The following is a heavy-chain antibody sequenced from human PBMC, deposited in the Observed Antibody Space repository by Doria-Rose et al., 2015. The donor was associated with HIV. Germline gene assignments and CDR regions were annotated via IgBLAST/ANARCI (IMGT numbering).Heavy chain of an antibody. V-gene: IGHV2-26*01. CDR3: ARIKSGRWYHKYYFDF. CDR2: IVSDDER. Sequence: QVTLKESGPVLVKPTETLTLTCTVSGVSLSSPGMGVSWIRQPPGKALEWLANIVSDDERSYKPSLKSRLTISRGTYKSQVVLTMTDMDPVDTATYYCARIKSGRWYHKYYFDFWGQGTLVIVSA. D-gene: IGHD6-13*01. CDR1: GVSLSSPGMG. J-gene: IGHJ4*02.